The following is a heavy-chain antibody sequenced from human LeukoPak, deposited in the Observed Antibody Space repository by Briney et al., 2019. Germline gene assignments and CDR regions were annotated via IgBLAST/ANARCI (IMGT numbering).Heavy chain of an antibody. Sequence: PSETLSLTCTVSGGSISSSSYYWGWIRQPPGKGLEWIGSIYYSGSTYYNPSLKSRVTISVDTSKNEFSLKLTSVTAADTAVYFCGRTPSVFKDSAWSEAWIDRWGQGILVTVSS. V-gene: IGHV4-39*07. J-gene: IGHJ5*02. CDR1: GGSISSSSYY. CDR2: IYYSGST. CDR3: GRTPSVFKDSAWSEAWIDR. D-gene: IGHD6-19*01.